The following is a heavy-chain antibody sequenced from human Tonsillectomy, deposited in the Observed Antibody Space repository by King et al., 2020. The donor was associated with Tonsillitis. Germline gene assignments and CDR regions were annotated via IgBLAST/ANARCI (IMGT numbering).Heavy chain of an antibody. CDR3: ARGDLVRGDTMDV. V-gene: IGHV4-31*11. Sequence: VQLQESGPGLVKPSQTLSLTCAVSGGSISSGGYYWSWIRQHPGKGLEWIGYIYYSGSTYYNPSLKSRVTISVDTSKNQFSLKLSSVTAADTAVYYCARGDLVRGDTMDVWGQGTTVTVSS. CDR2: IYYSGST. CDR1: GGSISSGGYY. D-gene: IGHD3-10*01. J-gene: IGHJ6*02.